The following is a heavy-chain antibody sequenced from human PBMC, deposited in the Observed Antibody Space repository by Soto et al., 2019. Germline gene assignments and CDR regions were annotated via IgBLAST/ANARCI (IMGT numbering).Heavy chain of an antibody. CDR2: SHQSGNT. CDR1: GVSIGSHDW. J-gene: IGHJ4*02. D-gene: IGHD5-18*01. Sequence: QVQLQESGPGLVKPSATLSLTCAVSGVSIGSHDWWTWVRQPPGKGLEWIGESHQSGNTNYNSSLENRVTIPLGKSTNHFPLQLSSATVADPAAYYCATRDTGRVYWGQGTLVTVSS. CDR3: ATRDTGRVY. V-gene: IGHV4-4*02.